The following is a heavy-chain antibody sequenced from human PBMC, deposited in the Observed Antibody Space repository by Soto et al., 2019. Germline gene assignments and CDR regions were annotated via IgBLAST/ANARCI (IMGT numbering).Heavy chain of an antibody. CDR3: TRRGRQSANWFDP. CDR2: IIPMTGRP. J-gene: IGHJ5*02. Sequence: QVQLVQSGAEVKTPGSSVKVSCKASGGTFNSFSIDWVRQAPGQGLEWMGGIIPMTGRPNYAQRFQGRVTFSTDKSTNTVYLEVNSLTHEDTAVYYCTRRGRQSANWFDPWGQGTLVTVSS. V-gene: IGHV1-69*05. CDR1: GGTFNSFS.